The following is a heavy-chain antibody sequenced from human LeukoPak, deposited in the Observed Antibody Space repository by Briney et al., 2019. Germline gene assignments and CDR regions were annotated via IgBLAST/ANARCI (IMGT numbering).Heavy chain of an antibody. CDR2: ISYDGSNK. CDR3: ARGGDTMIDAFDI. V-gene: IGHV3-30-3*01. D-gene: IGHD3-22*01. CDR1: GFTFSSYA. J-gene: IGHJ3*02. Sequence: GGSLRLSCAASGFTFSSYAMHWVRQAPGKGLEWVAVISYDGSNKYYADSVKGRFTISRDNSKNTLYLQMNSLRAEDTAVYYCARGGDTMIDAFDIWGQGTMVTVSS.